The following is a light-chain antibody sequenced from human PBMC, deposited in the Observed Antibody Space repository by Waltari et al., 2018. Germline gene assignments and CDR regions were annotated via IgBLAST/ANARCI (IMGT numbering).Light chain of an antibody. V-gene: IGLV2-14*01. J-gene: IGLJ3*02. CDR1: SSALGRLNY. CDR2: EVT. Sequence: QSALTQPASVSGSPGQSTTISCPGSSSALGRLNYVPWYHQPPGPAPKLIISEVTNRPSGVSYRFSGSKSGNTASLTISGLQAEDEADYYCSSYTNINTLMVFGGGTHLTVL. CDR3: SSYTNINTLMV.